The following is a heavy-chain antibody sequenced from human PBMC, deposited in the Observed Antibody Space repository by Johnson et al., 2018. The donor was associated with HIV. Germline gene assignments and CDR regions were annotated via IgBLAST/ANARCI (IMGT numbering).Heavy chain of an antibody. J-gene: IGHJ3*02. V-gene: IGHV3-66*01. Sequence: MLLVESGGGLVQPGGSLRLSCAASGFTVSSNYMSWVRQAPGKGLEWVSVIYSGGSTYYADSVKGRFTISRDNSKNTLYLQRNSLRAEDTAVYYCARGLRSGIGVVYDAFEIWGQGTMVTVSS. CDR2: IYSGGST. CDR1: GFTVSSNY. CDR3: ARGLRSGIGVVYDAFEI. D-gene: IGHD3-22*01.